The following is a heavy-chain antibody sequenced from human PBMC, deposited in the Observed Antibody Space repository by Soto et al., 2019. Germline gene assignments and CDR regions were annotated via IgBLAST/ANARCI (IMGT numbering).Heavy chain of an antibody. V-gene: IGHV1-46*01. CDR1: GYDFFNYN. Sequence: QVQMVQSGAEVKTPGASVEVSCKTSGYDFFNYNMHWVRQAHGQGLEWMGVINTNGGYTRHAQKFQSIVIMTRDTSSKIAFREVGGPTSADTAMYYCTKADSCVVILPEVRPLLDLWGQGALVTVSS. D-gene: IGHD2-21*02. CDR2: INTNGGYT. CDR3: TKADSCVVILPEVRPLLDL. J-gene: IGHJ5*02.